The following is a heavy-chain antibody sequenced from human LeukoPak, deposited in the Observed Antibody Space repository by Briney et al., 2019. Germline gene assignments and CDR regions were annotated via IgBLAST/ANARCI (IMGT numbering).Heavy chain of an antibody. CDR3: VRSNDFDI. J-gene: IGHJ3*02. Sequence: GGSLRLSCAASGFTFSSYEMNWVRQAPGKGLEWVSYISSSGSTIYYADSVKGRFTISRDNAQNSLYLQMNSLRAEDTALYYCVRSNDFDIWGPGTMVIVSS. V-gene: IGHV3-48*03. CDR2: ISSSGSTI. CDR1: GFTFSSYE.